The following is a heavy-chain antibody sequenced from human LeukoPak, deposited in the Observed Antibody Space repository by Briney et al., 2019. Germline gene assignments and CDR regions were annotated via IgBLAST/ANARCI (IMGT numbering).Heavy chain of an antibody. D-gene: IGHD2-15*01. J-gene: IGHJ6*03. CDR2: IYYSGST. Sequence: PSETLSLTCTVSGGSISSYYWSWIRQPPGKGLEWIGYIYYSGSTNSNPSLKSRVTISVDTSKNQFSLKLSSVAAADTAVYYCARVRPEADCSGGSCYSRGYDYYYYYMDVWGKGTTVTVSS. CDR1: GGSISSYY. V-gene: IGHV4-59*12. CDR3: ARVRPEADCSGGSCYSRGYDYYYYYMDV.